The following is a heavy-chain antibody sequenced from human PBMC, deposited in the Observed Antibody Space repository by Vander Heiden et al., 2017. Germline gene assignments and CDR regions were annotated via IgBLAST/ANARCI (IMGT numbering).Heavy chain of an antibody. V-gene: IGHV4-39*01. Sequence: QLQLQESGPGLVKPSETLSLTCTVSGGSISSSSYYWGWIRQPTGKGLEWIGSIYYSGSTYDNPSLKSRVTISVDTSKNQFSLKLSSVTAADTAVYYCARRGGSGSYSDYWGQGTLVTVSS. CDR1: GGSISSSSYY. J-gene: IGHJ4*02. D-gene: IGHD1-26*01. CDR2: IYYSGST. CDR3: ARRGGSGSYSDY.